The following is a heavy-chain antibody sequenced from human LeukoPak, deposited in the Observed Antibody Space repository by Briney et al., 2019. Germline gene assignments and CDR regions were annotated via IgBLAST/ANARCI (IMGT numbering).Heavy chain of an antibody. J-gene: IGHJ6*02. CDR1: GFTFSSYG. V-gene: IGHV3-33*01. D-gene: IGHD3-10*01. Sequence: GRSLRLSCAASGFTFSSYGMHWVRQAPGKGLEWVAVIWYDGSNKYYADSVKGRFTISRDNSKNTLYLQMNSLRAEDTAVYYCARRLLWFGELLGGPTGYYGMDVWGQGTTVTVSS. CDR3: ARRLLWFGELLGGPTGYYGMDV. CDR2: IWYDGSNK.